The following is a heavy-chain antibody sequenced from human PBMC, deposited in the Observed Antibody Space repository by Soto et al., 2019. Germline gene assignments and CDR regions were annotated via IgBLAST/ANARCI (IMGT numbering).Heavy chain of an antibody. Sequence: SVKVSCKASGYTFTSYAMHWVRQAPGQRLEWMGWINTGKGNTKYSQKFQGRVTITSDTSASTAYMDLSSLRSEDTAMYYCARAGDDCSAANCYVIDYWGQGTLVTVSS. CDR3: ARAGDDCSAANCYVIDY. CDR2: INTGKGNT. J-gene: IGHJ4*02. V-gene: IGHV1-3*04. D-gene: IGHD2-2*01. CDR1: GYTFTSYA.